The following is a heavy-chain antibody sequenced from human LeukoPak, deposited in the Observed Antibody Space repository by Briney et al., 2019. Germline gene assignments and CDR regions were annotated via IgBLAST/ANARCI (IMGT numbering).Heavy chain of an antibody. V-gene: IGHV1-69*05. J-gene: IGHJ3*02. D-gene: IGHD6-13*01. Sequence: ASVKVSCKASGYTFTGYYMHWVRQAPGQGLEWMGGIIPIFGTANYAQKFQGRVTITTDESTSTAYMELSSLRSEDTAVYYCARDGSSRTDAFDIWGQGTMVTVSS. CDR2: IIPIFGTA. CDR1: GYTFTGYY. CDR3: ARDGSSRTDAFDI.